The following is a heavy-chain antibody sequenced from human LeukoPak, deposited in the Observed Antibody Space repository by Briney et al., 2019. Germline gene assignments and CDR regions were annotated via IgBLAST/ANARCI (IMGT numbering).Heavy chain of an antibody. CDR3: ARHAKYSGGYYAFDI. CDR2: IYPGDSDT. V-gene: IGHV5-51*01. D-gene: IGHD1-26*01. J-gene: IGHJ3*02. Sequence: GESLKISCKGSGYSFTSYWIGWVRQMPGKGLEWMGIIYPGDSDTRYSPSFQGQVTISADKSISTAYLQWSSLKASDTAMYYCARHAKYSGGYYAFDIWGQGTMVTVSS. CDR1: GYSFTSYW.